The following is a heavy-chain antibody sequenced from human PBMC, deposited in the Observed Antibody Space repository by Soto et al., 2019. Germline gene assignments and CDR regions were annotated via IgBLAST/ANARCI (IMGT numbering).Heavy chain of an antibody. V-gene: IGHV2-5*02. J-gene: IGHJ3*01. CDR2: IYWDGDK. CDR1: GFSLSSSTVG. CDR3: AHLMITYGGVVADAAFDF. D-gene: IGHD3-16*02. Sequence: QITLTESGPTLVKPTQTLTLTCTFSGFSLSSSTVGVAWIRQPPGKALEWLAVIYWDGDKRYSPSLRSRLTITKDTSKNQVVLTLTNVDPVDTATYFCAHLMITYGGVVADAAFDFWGQGTLVTISS.